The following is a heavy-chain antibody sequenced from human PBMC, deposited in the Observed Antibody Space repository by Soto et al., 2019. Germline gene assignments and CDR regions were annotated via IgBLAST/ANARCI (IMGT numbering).Heavy chain of an antibody. Sequence: QVQLVQSGAEVEKPEASVKVSCKASGYTFTRSGISWVRQAPGQGPEWMGWISSYNGDTNYAQTFQGRVTLTTDTSTSTAYMELRSLRSDDTAVYYCAREGVAPYYYYGMDVWGQGTPVTVSS. J-gene: IGHJ6*02. CDR1: GYTFTRSG. CDR3: AREGVAPYYYYGMDV. CDR2: ISSYNGDT. V-gene: IGHV1-18*01. D-gene: IGHD5-12*01.